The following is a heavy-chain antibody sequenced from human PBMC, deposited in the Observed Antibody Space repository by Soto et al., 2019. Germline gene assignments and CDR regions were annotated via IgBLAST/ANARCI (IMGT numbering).Heavy chain of an antibody. CDR1: GFMFSSAW. CDR2: IKSKKDGGAR. Sequence: EVQVVESGGDLVEPGGSLRLSCVTSGFMFSSAWMSWVRQAPGKGLEWVARIKSKKDGGAREYAAPVNGRFSISRDDSKSTVYLQMNSLRAEDTALYYCVEGWNDFWGQGTLVTVSS. V-gene: IGHV3-15*01. J-gene: IGHJ4*02. CDR3: VEGWNDF. D-gene: IGHD1-1*01.